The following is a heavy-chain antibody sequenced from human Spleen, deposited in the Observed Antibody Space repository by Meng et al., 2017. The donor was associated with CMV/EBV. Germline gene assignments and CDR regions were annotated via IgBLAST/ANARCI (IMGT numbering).Heavy chain of an antibody. Sequence: GSLRLSCTVSGGSISRSSFYWGWIRQPPGKGLEWIGSIYYSGDTKYNPSLKSRVTISVDTSKNQFSLKLSSVTAADTAVYYCAREETVTNSGDYWGQGKLVTVSS. J-gene: IGHJ4*02. D-gene: IGHD4-17*01. CDR3: AREETVTNSGDY. V-gene: IGHV4-39*02. CDR1: GGSISRSSFY. CDR2: IYYSGDT.